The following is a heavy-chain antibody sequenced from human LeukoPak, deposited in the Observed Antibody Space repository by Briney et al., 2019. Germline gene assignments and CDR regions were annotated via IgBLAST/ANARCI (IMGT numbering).Heavy chain of an antibody. CDR2: IYTSGST. J-gene: IGHJ5*02. V-gene: IGHV4-4*07. CDR3: ARHPYDFWSGYYSMGFDP. CDR1: GGSISSYY. D-gene: IGHD3-3*01. Sequence: PSETLSLTCTVSGGSISSYYWSWIRQPAGKGLEWIGRIYTSGSTSYNPSLKSRVTISVDTSKNQFSLKLSSVTAADTAVYYCARHPYDFWSGYYSMGFDPWGQGTLVTVSS.